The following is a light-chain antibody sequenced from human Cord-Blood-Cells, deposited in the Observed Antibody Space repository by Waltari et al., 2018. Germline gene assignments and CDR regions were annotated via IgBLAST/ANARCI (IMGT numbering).Light chain of an antibody. Sequence: DIQMTQSPSSLSASVGDRVTITCRASQSISSYLIWYQQKPGKAPKLLIYAASSLQSGVPSRFSGSGSATDFTLTISSLQPEDFATYYCRQSYSTQYSFGQGTKLEIK. CDR3: RQSYSTQYS. CDR2: AAS. V-gene: IGKV1-39*01. J-gene: IGKJ2*03. CDR1: QSISSY.